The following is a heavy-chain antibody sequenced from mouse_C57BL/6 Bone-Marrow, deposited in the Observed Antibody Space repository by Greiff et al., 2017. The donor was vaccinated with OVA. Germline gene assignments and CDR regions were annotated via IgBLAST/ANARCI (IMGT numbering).Heavy chain of an antibody. CDR2: IYPGDGDT. V-gene: IGHV1-82*01. D-gene: IGHD4-1*01. CDR3: ARRLGSY. CDR1: GYAFSSSW. Sequence: QVQLQQSGPELVKPGASVKISCKASGYAFSSSWMNWVKQRPGKGLEWIGRIYPGDGDTNYNGKFKGKATLTADKSSSTADMQLSSLTSEDSAVYFCARRLGSYWGQGTTLTVSS. J-gene: IGHJ2*01.